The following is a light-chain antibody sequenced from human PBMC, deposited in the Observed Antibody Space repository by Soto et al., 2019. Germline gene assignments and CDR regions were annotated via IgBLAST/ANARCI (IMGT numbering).Light chain of an antibody. Sequence: EIVLTQSPATLSLSPGERATLSCRASQSVSSYFAWYQQKPGQAPRLLIYDASKRATGIPARFSGSGSGTDFTRTIISLEPEDFAVYYCQQRGNWPLTFGQGTKVEIK. V-gene: IGKV3-11*01. CDR1: QSVSSY. CDR3: QQRGNWPLT. CDR2: DAS. J-gene: IGKJ1*01.